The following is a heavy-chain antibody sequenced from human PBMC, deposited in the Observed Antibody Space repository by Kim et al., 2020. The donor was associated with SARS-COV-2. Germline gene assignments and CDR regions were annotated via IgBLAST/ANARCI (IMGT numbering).Heavy chain of an antibody. Sequence: GGSLRLSCAASGFTFSSYAMSWVRQAPGKGLEWVSAISGSGSSTYYADSVKGRFTISRDNSKNTLYLQMNSLRAEDTAVYYCAKDVIVGENYYYYGMDVWGQGTTVTVSS. J-gene: IGHJ6*02. CDR1: GFTFSSYA. CDR2: ISGSGSST. D-gene: IGHD2-15*01. CDR3: AKDVIVGENYYYYGMDV. V-gene: IGHV3-23*01.